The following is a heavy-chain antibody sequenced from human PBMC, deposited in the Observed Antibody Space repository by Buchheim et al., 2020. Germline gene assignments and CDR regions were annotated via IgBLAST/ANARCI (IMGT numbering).Heavy chain of an antibody. J-gene: IGHJ6*02. Sequence: QVQLQESGPGLVKPSQTLSLTCSVSGGSISSGGYYWSWIRQHPGKGLEWIGHTHYSGSTSYNSSLKSRVTILVDTSKNNFSLKLSSVTAADTAVYYCASWVRGDFYYYGMDVWGQGTT. CDR1: GGSISSGGYY. D-gene: IGHD3-10*01. CDR3: ASWVRGDFYYYGMDV. V-gene: IGHV4-31*03. CDR2: THYSGST.